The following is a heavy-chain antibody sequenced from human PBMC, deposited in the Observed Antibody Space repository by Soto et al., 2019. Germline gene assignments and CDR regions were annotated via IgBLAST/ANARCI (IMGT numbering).Heavy chain of an antibody. CDR2: ISAHNGNT. D-gene: IGHD1-1*01. V-gene: IGHV1-18*01. CDR3: ARGRYGDY. Sequence: QVHLVQSRAEVKEPGASVKVSCKGSGYGFTTYGITWVRQAPGQGLEWMAWISAHNGNTNYAQKLQGRVTVTRDTSTSIAYMELRSLRSDDTAVYYCARGRYGDYWGQGALVTVSS. J-gene: IGHJ4*02. CDR1: GYGFTTYG.